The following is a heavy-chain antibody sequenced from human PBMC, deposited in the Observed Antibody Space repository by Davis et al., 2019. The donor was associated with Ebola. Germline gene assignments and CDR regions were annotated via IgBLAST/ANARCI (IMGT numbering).Heavy chain of an antibody. CDR2: VFHSGTT. Sequence: PSETLSLTCKVSGYYISSDYYWGWIRQTPGKGLEWIGSVFHSGTTHYNPSLKSRITISVDTSKNQFSLKLTSLTAADTAVYYCARDAYNDFWSGYSPRRAWFNPWSQGTLVTVSS. CDR3: ARDAYNDFWSGYSPRRAWFNP. CDR1: GYYISSDYY. J-gene: IGHJ5*02. D-gene: IGHD3-3*01. V-gene: IGHV4-38-2*02.